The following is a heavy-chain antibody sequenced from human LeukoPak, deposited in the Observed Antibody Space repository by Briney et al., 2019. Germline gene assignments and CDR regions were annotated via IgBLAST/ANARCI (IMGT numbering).Heavy chain of an antibody. CDR1: GFTFSTYR. J-gene: IGHJ4*02. D-gene: IGHD2-21*01. CDR3: TRDSPNEGILWWSIDY. CDR2: IKQDGSEK. Sequence: GGSLRLSCAASGFTFSTYRMSWVRQAPGKGLEWVANIKQDGSEKHYVDSVKGRFTISRDNAKNSLYLQMSSLRAEDTAVYYCTRDSPNEGILWWSIDYWGQGTLVTVSS. V-gene: IGHV3-7*01.